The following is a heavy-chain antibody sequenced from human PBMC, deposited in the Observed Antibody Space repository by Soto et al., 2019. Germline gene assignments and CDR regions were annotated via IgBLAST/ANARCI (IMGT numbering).Heavy chain of an antibody. Sequence: SETLSLTCTVSGGSISSYYWSWIRQPPGKGLEWIGYIYYSGSTNYNPSLKSRVTISVDTSKNQFSLKLSSVTAADTAVYYCARGWFGELLFSDDAFDIWGQGTMVTVS. CDR3: ARGWFGELLFSDDAFDI. J-gene: IGHJ3*02. V-gene: IGHV4-59*01. CDR1: GGSISSYY. D-gene: IGHD3-10*01. CDR2: IYYSGST.